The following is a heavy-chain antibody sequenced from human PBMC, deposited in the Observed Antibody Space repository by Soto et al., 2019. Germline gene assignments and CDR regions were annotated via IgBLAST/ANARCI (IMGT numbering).Heavy chain of an antibody. D-gene: IGHD6-13*01. CDR1: GYTFTSYY. Sequence: ASVKVSCKASGYTFTSYYMHWVRQAPGQGLEWMGIINPSGGSTSYAQKFQGRVTMTRDTSTSTVYMELSSLRSEDTAVYYCARAALRSSSLRQYYYYYYYMDVWGKGTTVTVSS. CDR3: ARAALRSSSLRQYYYYYYYMDV. CDR2: INPSGGST. J-gene: IGHJ6*03. V-gene: IGHV1-46*01.